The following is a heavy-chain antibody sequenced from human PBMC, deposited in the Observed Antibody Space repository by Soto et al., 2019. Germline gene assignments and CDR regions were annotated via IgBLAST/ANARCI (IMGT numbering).Heavy chain of an antibody. CDR2: TYYRSKWYN. D-gene: IGHD5-12*01. CDR3: ARGYEEPYYFDY. V-gene: IGHV6-1*01. Sequence: PSQTLPLTCAISWGRVSSNSAAWNWIRPSPSRGLEWLGRTYYRSKWYNDYAVSVKSRITINPDTSKNQFSLQLNSVTPEDTAVYYCARGYEEPYYFDYWGQGTLVTVSS. CDR1: WGRVSSNSAA. J-gene: IGHJ4*02.